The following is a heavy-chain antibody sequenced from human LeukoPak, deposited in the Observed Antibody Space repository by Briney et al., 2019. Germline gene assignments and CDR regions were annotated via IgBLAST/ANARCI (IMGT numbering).Heavy chain of an antibody. Sequence: QAGGSLRLSCAASGFTFSSYAMSWVRQAPGKGLEWVSAISGSGGSTYYADSVKGRFTISRDNSKNTLYLQMNSLRAEDTAVYYCAKSSALIVVVPAAIGYWGQGTLVTVSS. D-gene: IGHD2-2*02. CDR3: AKSSALIVVVPAAIGY. CDR2: ISGSGGST. V-gene: IGHV3-23*01. CDR1: GFTFSSYA. J-gene: IGHJ4*02.